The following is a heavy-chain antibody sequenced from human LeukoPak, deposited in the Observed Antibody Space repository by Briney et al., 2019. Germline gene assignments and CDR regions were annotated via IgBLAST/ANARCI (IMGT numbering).Heavy chain of an antibody. CDR3: ARGPYYDSSGYYPSFDY. CDR2: IIPIFGTA. CDR1: GYTFTSYG. V-gene: IGHV1-69*13. J-gene: IGHJ4*02. D-gene: IGHD3-22*01. Sequence: GASVKVSCKASGYTFTSYGVSWVRQAPGQGLEWMGGIIPIFGTANYAQKFQGRVTITADESTSTAYMELSSLRSEDTAVYYCARGPYYDSSGYYPSFDYWGQGTLVTVSS.